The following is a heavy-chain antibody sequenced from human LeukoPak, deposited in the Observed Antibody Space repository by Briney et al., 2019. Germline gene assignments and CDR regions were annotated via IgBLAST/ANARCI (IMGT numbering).Heavy chain of an antibody. CDR3: ARDLDSRGWYYFDY. Sequence: GGSLRLSCAASGFTFSTYSMNWVRQAPGKGLEWVSAISSNSRNIYYAESVKGRFTISRDNAKNSLYLQMNSVRDEDTAVYYCARDLDSRGWYYFDYWGRGTLVTVSS. J-gene: IGHJ4*02. V-gene: IGHV3-48*02. CDR1: GFTFSTYS. D-gene: IGHD6-19*01. CDR2: ISSNSRNI.